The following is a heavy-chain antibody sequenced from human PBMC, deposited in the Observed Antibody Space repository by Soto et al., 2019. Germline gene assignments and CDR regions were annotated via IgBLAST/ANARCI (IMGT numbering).Heavy chain of an antibody. CDR1: GFTFSSYA. J-gene: IGHJ3*02. CDR2: ISYDGSNK. V-gene: IGHV3-30*14. D-gene: IGHD6-19*01. Sequence: GGSLRLSCAASGFTFSSYAMHWVRQAPGKGLEWVAVISYDGSNKYYADSVKGRFTISRDNSKNTLYLQMNSLRAEDTAVYYCARAEEQWPSNDPYAFDIWGQGTMVTVSS. CDR3: ARAEEQWPSNDPYAFDI.